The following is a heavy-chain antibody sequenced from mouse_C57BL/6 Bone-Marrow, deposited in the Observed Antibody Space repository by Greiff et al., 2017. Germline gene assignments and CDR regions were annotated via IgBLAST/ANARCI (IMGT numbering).Heavy chain of an antibody. CDR3: ARGSNYSAMDY. J-gene: IGHJ4*01. D-gene: IGHD2-5*01. CDR1: GFTFSDYG. CDR2: ISSGSSTI. Sequence: EVMLVESGGGLVKPGGSLKLSCAASGFTFSDYGMHWVRQAPEKGLEWVAYISSGSSTIYYADTVKGRFNISRDNAKNTLFLQMTSLRSEDTAMYYCARGSNYSAMDYWGQGTSVTVSS. V-gene: IGHV5-17*01.